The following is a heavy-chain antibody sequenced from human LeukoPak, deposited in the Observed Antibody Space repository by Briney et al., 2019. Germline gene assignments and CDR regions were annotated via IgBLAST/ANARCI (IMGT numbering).Heavy chain of an antibody. Sequence: PRGSLRLSSAASGFTFSSYAMSWVRQAPGKGLEWVSAISGSGGSTYYADSVKGRFTISRDNSKNTLYLQMNSLRAEDTAVYYCAKERGLVEIEPCDYWGQGTLVTVSS. CDR2: ISGSGGST. CDR1: GFTFSSYA. J-gene: IGHJ4*02. V-gene: IGHV3-23*01. CDR3: AKERGLVEIEPCDY. D-gene: IGHD5-24*01.